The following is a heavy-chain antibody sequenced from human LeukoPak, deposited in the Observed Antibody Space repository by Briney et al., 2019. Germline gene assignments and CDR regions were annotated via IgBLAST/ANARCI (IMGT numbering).Heavy chain of an antibody. D-gene: IGHD2-8*01. CDR2: ISWDSGTR. V-gene: IGHV3-9*01. J-gene: IGHJ4*02. CDR1: GFTFSSYA. CDR3: AKGQGGGIMVPFDY. Sequence: GGSLRLSCAVSGFTFSSYAMSWVRQAPGKGLEWVSGISWDSGTRAYADSVKGRFTISRDSAKNSLYLQMNSLRADDSPVYYCAKGQGGGIMVPFDYWGQGTLVTVSS.